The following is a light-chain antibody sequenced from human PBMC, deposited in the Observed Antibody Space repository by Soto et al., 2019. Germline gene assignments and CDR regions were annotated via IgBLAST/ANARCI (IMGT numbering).Light chain of an antibody. CDR3: LQDYSPLLA. V-gene: IGKV1-39*01. CDR2: DTS. J-gene: IGKJ4*01. CDR1: QSIASF. Sequence: DIQMTQSPSSLSASIGDTVTITCRASQSIASFLNWLQLKPGKAPKLLISDTSTLQSGVPSRFSGGGSRTEFNLTIKSLQPEDSALYFCLQDYSPLLAFGAGTRVEIK.